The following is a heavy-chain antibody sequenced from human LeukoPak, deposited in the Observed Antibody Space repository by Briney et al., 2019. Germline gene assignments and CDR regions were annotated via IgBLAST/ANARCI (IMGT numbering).Heavy chain of an antibody. CDR2: ISYDGSNK. CDR1: GFTFSSYG. Sequence: GRSLRLSCAASGFTFSSYGMHWVRQAPGKGLEWVAVISYDGSNKYYADSVKGRFTISRDNSKNTLYRQMNSLRAEDTAVYYCAKDPTGLWFGERYYYGMDVWGQGTTVTVSS. J-gene: IGHJ6*02. CDR3: AKDPTGLWFGERYYYGMDV. D-gene: IGHD3-10*01. V-gene: IGHV3-30*18.